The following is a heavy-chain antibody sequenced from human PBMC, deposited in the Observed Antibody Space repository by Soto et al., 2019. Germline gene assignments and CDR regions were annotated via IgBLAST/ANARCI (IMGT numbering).Heavy chain of an antibody. CDR3: SRNYGEYEVFDV. V-gene: IGHV3-33*01. CDR2: IWDDGRTT. CDR1: GFSFRSYG. D-gene: IGHD4-17*01. Sequence: QVQLVESGGGVVQPGGSLTLSCVASGFSFRSYGMHWVRQAPGKVLEWLAGIWDDGRTTFYADSVKGRFTISRDNPRNTVSLQMNSLRVEDTALFYCSRNYGEYEVFDVWGQGTVVSVPS. J-gene: IGHJ3*01.